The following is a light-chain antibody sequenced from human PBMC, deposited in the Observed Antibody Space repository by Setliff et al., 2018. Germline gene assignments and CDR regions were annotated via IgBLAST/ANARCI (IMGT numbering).Light chain of an antibody. Sequence: QSVLTQPPSASGSPGQSVTISCTGTSSDVGGYKYVSWFQQHPGKAPKPMIYEVTKRPSGVPDRFSGSKSGNTASLTVSGLQAEDEADYYCISYAGSNNDVFGTGTRSPS. CDR2: EVT. CDR1: SSDVGGYKY. CDR3: ISYAGSNNDV. J-gene: IGLJ1*01. V-gene: IGLV2-8*01.